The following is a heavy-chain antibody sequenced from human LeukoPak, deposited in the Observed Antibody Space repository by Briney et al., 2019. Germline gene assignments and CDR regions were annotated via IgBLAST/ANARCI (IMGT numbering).Heavy chain of an antibody. J-gene: IGHJ4*02. CDR2: ISHSGGT. CDR1: GGSISSGGYY. CDR3: ASSGGSSAGGYYLFDY. Sequence: NPSETLSLTCTVSGGSISSGGYYWSWIRQPPGKGLEWIGYISHSGGTYYNPSLKSRVTISVDRSKNQFSLKLSSVTAADTAVYYCASSGGSSAGGYYLFDYWGQGTLVTVSS. D-gene: IGHD2-15*01. V-gene: IGHV4-30-2*01.